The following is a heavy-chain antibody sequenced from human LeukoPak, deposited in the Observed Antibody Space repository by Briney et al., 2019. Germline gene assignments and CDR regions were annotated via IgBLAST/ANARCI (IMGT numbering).Heavy chain of an antibody. Sequence: PGGSRRLSCAGSGFTVSSSYMGWVRQAPGKGLEWVSVLYTGGSTYYADSVRGRFSISRDDSKNTLYLQMNFLRAEDTAVYYCARAPWLGGGYSYDYWGQGTLVTVSS. J-gene: IGHJ4*02. CDR2: LYTGGST. CDR1: GFTVSSSY. D-gene: IGHD5-24*01. V-gene: IGHV3-66*01. CDR3: ARAPWLGGGYSYDY.